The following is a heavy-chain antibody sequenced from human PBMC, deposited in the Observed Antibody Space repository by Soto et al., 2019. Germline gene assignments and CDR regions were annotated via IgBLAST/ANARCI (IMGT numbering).Heavy chain of an antibody. CDR2: IYYSGST. V-gene: IGHV4-31*03. CDR1: GGSISSGGYY. CDR3: ARGGDYVGRYFDY. J-gene: IGHJ4*02. Sequence: QVQLQESGPGLVKPSQTLSLTCTVSGGSISSGGYYWSWIRQHPGTGLEWIGYIYYSGSTYYNTSLKSRFTISVGTSKNQFSLELSSVTAADTAVDYCARGGDYVGRYFDYWGQGTLVTVSS. D-gene: IGHD4-17*01.